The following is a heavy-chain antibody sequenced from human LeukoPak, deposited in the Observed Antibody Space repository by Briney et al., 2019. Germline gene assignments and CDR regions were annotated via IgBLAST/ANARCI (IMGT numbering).Heavy chain of an antibody. CDR3: ARDDVRAFDI. CDR2: ISSSSYI. V-gene: IGHV3-21*01. CDR1: GFSFNMYW. Sequence: PGGSLRLSCAASGFSFNMYWMTWVRQAPGKGLEWVSSISSSSYIYYADSVKGRFTISRDNAKNSLYLQMNSLRAEDTAVYYCARDDVRAFDIWGQGTMVTVSS. J-gene: IGHJ3*02.